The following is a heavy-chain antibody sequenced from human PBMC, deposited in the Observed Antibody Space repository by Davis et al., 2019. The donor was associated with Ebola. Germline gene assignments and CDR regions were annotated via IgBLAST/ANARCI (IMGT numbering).Heavy chain of an antibody. D-gene: IGHD3-16*01. CDR2: IRSKAYGGTT. V-gene: IGHV3-49*04. J-gene: IGHJ5*02. Sequence: GESLKISCTASGFTFGDYAMSWVRQAPGKGLEWVGFIRSKAYGGTTEYAASVKGRFTISRDDSKSIAYLQMNSLKTEDTAVYYCGGGTNWFDPWGQGTLVTVSS. CDR1: GFTFGDYA. CDR3: GGGTNWFDP.